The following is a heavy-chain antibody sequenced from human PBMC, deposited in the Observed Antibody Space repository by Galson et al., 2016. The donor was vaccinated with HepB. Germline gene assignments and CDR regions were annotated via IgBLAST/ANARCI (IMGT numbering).Heavy chain of an antibody. CDR1: GYTFALNG. D-gene: IGHD3-16*01. Sequence: SVKVSCKASGYTFALNGLSWVRQAPGQGLEWMGWISAYNGLTYSSKKFQSRLSMTIDTSTTTAYMELRSLRSDDTAVYYCARDLGSRDVYIDTIGPDYGCQGTLVIVSS. CDR3: ARDLGSRDVYIDTIGPDY. J-gene: IGHJ4*02. V-gene: IGHV1-18*01. CDR2: ISAYNGLT.